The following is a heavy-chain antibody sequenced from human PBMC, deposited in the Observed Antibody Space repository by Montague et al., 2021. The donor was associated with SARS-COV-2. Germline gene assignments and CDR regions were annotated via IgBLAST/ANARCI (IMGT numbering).Heavy chain of an antibody. CDR2: IYYTGNT. V-gene: IGHV4-59*01. J-gene: IGHJ5*01. CDR3: ARDRGRYFGSGSYNWLDS. CDR1: GGSISPYY. Sequence: SETLSLTCTVSGGSISPYYWTWIRQPSGKGLEWIGYIYYTGNTKYKPSLKSRVTISVDTSKNQFSLNLKSVTAADTAVYYCARDRGRYFGSGSYNWLDSWGQGTLVTVSS. D-gene: IGHD3-10*01.